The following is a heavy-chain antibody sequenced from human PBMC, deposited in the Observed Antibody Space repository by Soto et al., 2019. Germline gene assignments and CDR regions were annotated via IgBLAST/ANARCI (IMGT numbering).Heavy chain of an antibody. D-gene: IGHD3-22*01. CDR2: ISSNGGST. CDR1: GFTFSSYA. CDR3: VKSYYDSSGYYYGY. V-gene: IGHV3-64D*06. J-gene: IGHJ4*02. Sequence: GGSLRLSCSASGFTFSSYAMHWVRQAPGKGLEYVSAISSNGGSTYYADSVKGRFTISRDNSKNTLYLQMGSLRAEDTAVYYCVKSYYDSSGYYYGYWGQGTLVTVSS.